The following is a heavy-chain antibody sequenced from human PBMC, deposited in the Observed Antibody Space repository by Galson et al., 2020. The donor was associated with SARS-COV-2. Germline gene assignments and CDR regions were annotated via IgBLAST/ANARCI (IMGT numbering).Heavy chain of an antibody. D-gene: IGHD6-13*01. CDR1: GYTFSNYW. V-gene: IGHV5-51*01. J-gene: IGHJ4*02. Sequence: KIGDSLKISCKGSGYTFSNYWIGWVRQMPGKGLEWMGIIYPGDSDTRYSPSFQGQVTISADKSISTAYLQWSSLKASDTAMYFCARRSGAAAPFDYWGQGTLVTVSS. CDR3: ARRSGAAAPFDY. CDR2: IYPGDSDT.